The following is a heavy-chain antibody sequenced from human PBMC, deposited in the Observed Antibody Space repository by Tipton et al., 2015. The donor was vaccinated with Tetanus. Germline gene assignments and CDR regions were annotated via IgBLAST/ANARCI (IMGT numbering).Heavy chain of an antibody. V-gene: IGHV3-53*01. CDR1: GFTFSSYA. CDR3: ARDGGYYYGDYASFDY. CDR2: IYSGGST. Sequence: LSLTCAASGFTFSSYAMSWVRQAPGKGLEWVSVIYSGGSTYYADSVKGRFTISRDNSKNTLYLQMNSLRAEDTAVYYCARDGGYYYGDYASFDYWGQGTLITVSS. D-gene: IGHD4-17*01. J-gene: IGHJ4*02.